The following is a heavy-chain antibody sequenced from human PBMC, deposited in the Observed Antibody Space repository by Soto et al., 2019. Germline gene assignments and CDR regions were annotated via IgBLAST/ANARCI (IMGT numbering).Heavy chain of an antibody. CDR2: ISYSGHTT. CDR3: AKGAPLLAAGTWWFDP. CDR1: GFTFTSYA. Sequence: GGSLRLSCAASGFTFTSYAMNWVRQAPGQGLEWVSTISYSGHTTYYADSVKGRFTISRDNSNNTLYLQMDSLRGEDTAVYYCAKGAPLLAAGTWWFDPWGQGTLVTVSS. D-gene: IGHD6-13*01. J-gene: IGHJ5*02. V-gene: IGHV3-23*01.